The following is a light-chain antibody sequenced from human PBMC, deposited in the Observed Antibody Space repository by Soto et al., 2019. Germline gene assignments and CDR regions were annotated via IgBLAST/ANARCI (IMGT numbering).Light chain of an antibody. J-gene: IGKJ4*01. CDR1: EDITKY. CDR2: DVA. V-gene: IGKV1-33*01. CDR3: QQYGNVPLT. Sequence: DIQMTQSPSSLSASVGDRVTITCQASEDITKYLNWYQHKPGKAPKLLIYDVAKLETGVPSRFSGSGSGTHFTFTISRLQPEDIATYYCQQYGNVPLTFGGGTKVEMK.